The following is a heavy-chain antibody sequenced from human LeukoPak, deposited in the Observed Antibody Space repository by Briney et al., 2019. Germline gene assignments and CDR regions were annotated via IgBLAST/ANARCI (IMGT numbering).Heavy chain of an antibody. D-gene: IGHD1-26*01. CDR3: ASSGGSYDWAAQDY. Sequence: GGSLRLSCAASGFTVSSNYMSWVRQAPGKGLEWVSVIYSGGSTYYADSVKGRFTISRDNSKNTLYLQMNSLRAVDTAVYYCASSGGSYDWAAQDYWGQGTLVTVSS. CDR2: IYSGGST. J-gene: IGHJ4*02. CDR1: GFTVSSNY. V-gene: IGHV3-53*01.